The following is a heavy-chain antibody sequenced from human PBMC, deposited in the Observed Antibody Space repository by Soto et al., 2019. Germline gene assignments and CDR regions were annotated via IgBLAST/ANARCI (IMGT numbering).Heavy chain of an antibody. CDR3: EGHVLRFLEWLEQPNYCYYGMKV. V-gene: IGHV5-10-1*01. CDR2: IDPSDSYT. J-gene: IGHJ6*02. CDR1: GYSLTSYW. Sequence: GESLKISFKGSGYSLTSYWISWVRQMPGKVLELMGRIDPSDSYTNYSPSFQGHVTISADKSISTAYLQWSSLKASDTAMYYCEGHVLRFLEWLEQPNYCYYGMKVWGQGTTVTVSS. D-gene: IGHD3-3*01.